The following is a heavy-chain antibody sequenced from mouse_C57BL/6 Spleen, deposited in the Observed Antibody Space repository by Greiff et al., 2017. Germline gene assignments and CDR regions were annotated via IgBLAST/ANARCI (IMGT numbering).Heavy chain of an antibody. J-gene: IGHJ1*03. Sequence: VQLQQPGAELVKPGASVKLSCKASGYTFTSYWMHWVKQRPGQGLEWIGMIHPNSGSTNYNEKLKSKATLTVDKSSSTAYMQLSSLTSEDSAVYYCARDYDFHWYFDVWGTGTTVTVSS. V-gene: IGHV1-64*01. CDR3: ARDYDFHWYFDV. D-gene: IGHD2-4*01. CDR1: GYTFTSYW. CDR2: IHPNSGST.